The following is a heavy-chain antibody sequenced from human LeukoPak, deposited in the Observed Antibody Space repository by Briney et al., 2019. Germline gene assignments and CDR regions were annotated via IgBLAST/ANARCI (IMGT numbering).Heavy chain of an antibody. V-gene: IGHV3-73*01. J-gene: IGHJ4*02. CDR3: TRRGIVGAMTFDY. CDR2: IRSKANSYAT. Sequence: GGSLRLSCAASGFTFSGSAMHWVRQASGKGLEWVGRIRSKANSYATAYAASVKGRFTISRDDSKNTAYLQMNSLETEDTAVYYCTRRGIVGAMTFDYWGQGTLVTVSS. CDR1: GFTFSGSA. D-gene: IGHD1-26*01.